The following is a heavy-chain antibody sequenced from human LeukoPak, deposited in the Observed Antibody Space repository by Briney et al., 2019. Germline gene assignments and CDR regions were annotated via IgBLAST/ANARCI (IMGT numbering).Heavy chain of an antibody. CDR1: GGSISIYY. Sequence: SETLSLTCTVSGGSISIYYWSWIRQPAGKVLEWIGRIYTSGSTNYNPSLKSRVTMSVDTSKNQFSLKLSSVTAADTAVYYCARIRYCSSTSCYAGVHWFDPWGQGTLVTVSS. CDR2: IYTSGST. CDR3: ARIRYCSSTSCYAGVHWFDP. V-gene: IGHV4-4*07. J-gene: IGHJ5*02. D-gene: IGHD2-2*01.